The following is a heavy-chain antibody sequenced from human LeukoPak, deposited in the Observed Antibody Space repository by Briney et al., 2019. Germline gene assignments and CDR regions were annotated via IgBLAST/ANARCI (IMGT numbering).Heavy chain of an antibody. CDR2: ISGSGGST. D-gene: IGHD3-10*01. CDR1: GFTFSSYA. CDR3: ARGEFVTNFDY. V-gene: IGHV3-23*01. Sequence: GGSLRLSCAASGFTFSSYAMSWVRQAPGKGLEWVSVISGSGGSTYYADSVKGRFTISRDNSKNTLYLQMNSLRAEDTAVYYCARGEFVTNFDYWGQGTLVTVSS. J-gene: IGHJ4*02.